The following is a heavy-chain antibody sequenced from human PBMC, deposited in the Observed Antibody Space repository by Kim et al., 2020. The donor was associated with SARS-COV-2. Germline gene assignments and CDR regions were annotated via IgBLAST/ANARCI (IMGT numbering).Heavy chain of an antibody. Sequence: YAQKFQSRVTTTRDTSISTAYMELSRLRSDDTAVYYCARDFSSSSWYPDDWGQGTLVTVSS. CDR3: ARDFSSSSWYPDD. V-gene: IGHV1-2*02. D-gene: IGHD6-13*01. J-gene: IGHJ4*02.